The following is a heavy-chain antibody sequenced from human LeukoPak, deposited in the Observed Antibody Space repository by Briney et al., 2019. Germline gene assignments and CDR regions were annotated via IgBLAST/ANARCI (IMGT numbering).Heavy chain of an antibody. CDR3: AKAGEAVVAANWFDP. V-gene: IGHV3-23*01. D-gene: IGHD2-15*01. J-gene: IGHJ5*02. Sequence: QPGGSLRLSCAASGFTFSSYSMDWVRQAPGKGLEWVSAISGSGGSTYYADSVKGWFTISRDNSKNTLYLQMNSLRAEDTAVYYCAKAGEAVVAANWFDPWGQGTLVTVSS. CDR1: GFTFSSYS. CDR2: ISGSGGST.